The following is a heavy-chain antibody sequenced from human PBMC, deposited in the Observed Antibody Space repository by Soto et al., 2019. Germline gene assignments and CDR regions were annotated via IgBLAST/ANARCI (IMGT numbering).Heavy chain of an antibody. CDR1: GFTFNRYG. Sequence: GGSLRLSCAASGFTFNRYGMSWVRQAPGKGLEWVSAISASGDNTYYADSVKGRFTISRDSSNNTLYLQMNSLRADDTALYYCVKLRLELLYLDSWGLGALVTVSS. CDR2: ISASGDNT. D-gene: IGHD1-7*01. J-gene: IGHJ4*02. CDR3: VKLRLELLYLDS. V-gene: IGHV3-23*01.